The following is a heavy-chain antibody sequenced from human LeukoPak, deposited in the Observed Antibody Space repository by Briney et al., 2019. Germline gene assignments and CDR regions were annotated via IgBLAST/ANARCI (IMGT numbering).Heavy chain of an antibody. J-gene: IGHJ4*02. V-gene: IGHV4-39*01. Sequence: WVRQPPGKGLEWIGSIYYSGSTYYNPSLKSRVTISVDTSKNQFSLKLSSVTAADTAVYYCARQGYYDILTGYYTFDYWGRGTLVTVSS. D-gene: IGHD3-9*01. CDR2: IYYSGST. CDR3: ARQGYYDILTGYYTFDY.